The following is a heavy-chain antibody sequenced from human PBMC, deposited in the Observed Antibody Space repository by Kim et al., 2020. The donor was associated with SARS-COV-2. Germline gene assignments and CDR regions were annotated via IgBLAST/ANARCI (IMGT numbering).Heavy chain of an antibody. CDR1: GGSISSYY. D-gene: IGHD4-17*01. V-gene: IGHV4-59*01. J-gene: IGHJ3*02. CDR3: ARERATVTTYNYAFDI. CDR2: IYYSGST. Sequence: SETLSLTCTVSGGSISSYYWSWIRQPPGKGLEWIGYIYYSGSTNYNPSLKSRVTISVDTSKNQFSLKLSSVTTADTAVYYCARERATVTTYNYAFDIWGHGTMVTVSS.